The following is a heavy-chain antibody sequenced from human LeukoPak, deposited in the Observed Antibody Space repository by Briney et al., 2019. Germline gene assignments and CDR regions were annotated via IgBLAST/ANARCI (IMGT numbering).Heavy chain of an antibody. CDR3: ARVVPKRRLDY. Sequence: PSETLSLTCTVSGGSISSYYWSWIRQPAGKGLEWIGRIYTSGSTNYNASLKRRVSMSVDTSKNQFSLKLSSVTAADTAVYYCARVVPKRRLDYWGQGTLVTVSS. CDR1: GGSISSYY. V-gene: IGHV4-4*07. D-gene: IGHD2-2*01. J-gene: IGHJ4*02. CDR2: IYTSGST.